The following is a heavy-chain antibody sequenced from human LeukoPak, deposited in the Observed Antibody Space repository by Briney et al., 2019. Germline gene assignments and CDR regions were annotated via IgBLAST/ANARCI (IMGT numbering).Heavy chain of an antibody. Sequence: SETLSLTCTVSGGSISSYYWSWLRQPPGKGLEWIGYMYYSGSTNYNPSLKSRVTISVDTSKNQFSLKLSSVTAADTAVYYCARNLVGAPRYFDFWGQGTLVTVSS. J-gene: IGHJ4*02. CDR1: GGSISSYY. V-gene: IGHV4-59*01. D-gene: IGHD1-26*01. CDR3: ARNLVGAPRYFDF. CDR2: MYYSGST.